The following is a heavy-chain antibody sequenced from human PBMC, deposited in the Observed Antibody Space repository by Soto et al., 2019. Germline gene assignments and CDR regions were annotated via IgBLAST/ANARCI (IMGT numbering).Heavy chain of an antibody. Sequence: ASEEVSFRGSWYTLTVFIMALVGQAPGKGLEWMGGFDPEDGETIYAQKFQGRVTMTEDTSTDTAYMELSSLRSEDTAVYYCATGYSYGLNWFDPWGQGTLVTVSS. D-gene: IGHD5-18*01. J-gene: IGHJ5*02. CDR2: FDPEDGET. CDR3: ATGYSYGLNWFDP. CDR1: WYTLTVFI. V-gene: IGHV1-24*01.